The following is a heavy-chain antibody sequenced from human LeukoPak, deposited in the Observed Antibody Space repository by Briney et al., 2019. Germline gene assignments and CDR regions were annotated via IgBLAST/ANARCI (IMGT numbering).Heavy chain of an antibody. D-gene: IGHD2-2*01. J-gene: IGHJ6*03. CDR2: IYTSGST. CDR3: ARDLAYCSSTSCYYYYYYMDV. CDR1: GGSFSGYY. V-gene: IGHV4-4*07. Sequence: SETLSLTCAVYGGSFSGYYWSWIRQPAGKGLEWIGRIYTSGSTNYNPSLKSRVTISVDTSKNQFSLKLSSVTAADTAVYYCARDLAYCSSTSCYYYYYYMDVWGKGTTVTVSS.